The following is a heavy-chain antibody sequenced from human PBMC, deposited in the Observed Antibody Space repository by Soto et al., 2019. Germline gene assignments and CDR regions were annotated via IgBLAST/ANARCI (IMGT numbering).Heavy chain of an antibody. CDR3: ARGADGGNGNYFGY. D-gene: IGHD2-15*01. CDR2: IYYSGST. V-gene: IGHV4-30-4*01. Sequence: SETLSLTCTVSGGSISSGDYYWSWIRQPPGKGLEWIGYIYYSGSTYYNPSLKSRVTISVDTSKSQFSLKLSSVTAADTAVYYRARGADGGNGNYFGYWGQGTLVTVSS. CDR1: GGSISSGDYY. J-gene: IGHJ4*02.